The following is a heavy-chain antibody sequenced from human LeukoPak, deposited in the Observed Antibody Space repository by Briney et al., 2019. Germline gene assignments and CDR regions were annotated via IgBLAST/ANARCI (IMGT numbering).Heavy chain of an antibody. Sequence: SETLSLTCTVSGGSISSTSYYWGWIRQPPGKGLEWIGYIYYSGSTNYNPSLKSRVTISVDTSKNQFSLKLSSVTAADTAVYYCARVEEGIAPHFQHWGQGTLVTVSS. CDR3: ARVEEGIAPHFQH. CDR2: IYYSGST. J-gene: IGHJ1*01. D-gene: IGHD6-13*01. V-gene: IGHV4-61*05. CDR1: GGSISSTSYY.